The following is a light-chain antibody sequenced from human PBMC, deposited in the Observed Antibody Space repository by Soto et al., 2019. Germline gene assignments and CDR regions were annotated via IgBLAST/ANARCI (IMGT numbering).Light chain of an antibody. J-gene: IGKJ5*01. CDR2: WAS. Sequence: DIVMTQSPDSVAVSLGERATFNCKSSQSVLYSSNNKNYLAWYQQKPGQPPKLLIYWASTRESGVPDRFSGSGSGTDFTLTISSLQAEDVAVYYCQQYYSTPPSTFGQGTRLEIK. CDR3: QQYYSTPPST. V-gene: IGKV4-1*01. CDR1: QSVLYSSNNKNY.